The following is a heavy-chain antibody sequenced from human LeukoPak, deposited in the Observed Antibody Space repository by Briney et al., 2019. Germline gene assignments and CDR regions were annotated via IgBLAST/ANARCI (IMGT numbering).Heavy chain of an antibody. CDR2: IYYSGST. CDR1: GGSISSSSYY. J-gene: IGHJ4*02. D-gene: IGHD5-12*01. Sequence: SETLSLTCTVSGGSISSSSYYWGWIRQPPGKGLEWIGSIYYSGSTYYNPSLKSRVTISVDTSKNQFSLKLSSVTAADTAVYYCARDGGGYDSVTAIDYWGQGTLVTVSS. V-gene: IGHV4-39*07. CDR3: ARDGGGYDSVTAIDY.